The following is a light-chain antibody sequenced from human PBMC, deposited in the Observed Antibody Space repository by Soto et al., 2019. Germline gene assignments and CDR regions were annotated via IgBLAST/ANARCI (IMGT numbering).Light chain of an antibody. Sequence: IVITQYTATLSVSPGERATLSCRASQTISNSYLAWYQHKSGQAPRLLISAASSRATGIPDRFSGSGSGTDFTLTISSLQPVDFATYYCQQYGSYAKTFGQGTKVDIK. CDR3: QQYGSYAKT. CDR1: QTISNSY. V-gene: IGKV3-20*01. CDR2: AAS. J-gene: IGKJ1*01.